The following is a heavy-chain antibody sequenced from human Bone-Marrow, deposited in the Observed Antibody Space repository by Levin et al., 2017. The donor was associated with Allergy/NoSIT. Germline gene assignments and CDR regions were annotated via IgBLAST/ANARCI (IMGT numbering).Heavy chain of an antibody. CDR1: GFTVSSNY. Sequence: GGSLRLSCAASGFTVSSNYMSWVRQAPGKGLEWVSVIYSGGSTYYADSVKGRFTISRDNSKNTLYLQMNSLRAEDTAVYYCARTRVLRYFERPNWFDPWGQGTLVTVSS. CDR3: ARTRVLRYFERPNWFDP. V-gene: IGHV3-66*02. CDR2: IYSGGST. J-gene: IGHJ5*02. D-gene: IGHD3-9*01.